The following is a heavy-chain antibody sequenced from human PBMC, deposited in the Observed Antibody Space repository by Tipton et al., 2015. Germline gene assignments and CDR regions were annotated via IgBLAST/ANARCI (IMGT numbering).Heavy chain of an antibody. CDR3: ARDLLYSSYEGF. D-gene: IGHD6-6*01. J-gene: IGHJ4*02. V-gene: IGHV3-23*01. Sequence: SLRLSCTASGFAFSNYAMSWVRQAPGKGLEWVSAIGGSGGSTYYADSVKGRFSISRDNSKNTLYLQMNSLRAEDTAVYYCARDLLYSSYEGFWGQGTLVTVPS. CDR2: IGGSGGST. CDR1: GFAFSNYA.